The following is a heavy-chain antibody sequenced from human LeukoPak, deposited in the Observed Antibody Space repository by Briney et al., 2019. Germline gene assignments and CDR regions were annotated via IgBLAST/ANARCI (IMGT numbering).Heavy chain of an antibody. CDR1: GGSFSGYY. D-gene: IGHD3-3*01. Sequence: SETLSLTCAVYGGSFSGYYWSWIRQPPGKGLEWIGEINHSGSTNYNPSLKSRVTISVDTSKNQFSLKLSSVTAADTAVYYCARSLGGFWGGYWLPYYFDYWGQGTLVTVSS. V-gene: IGHV4-34*01. CDR2: INHSGST. J-gene: IGHJ4*02. CDR3: ARSLGGFWGGYWLPYYFDY.